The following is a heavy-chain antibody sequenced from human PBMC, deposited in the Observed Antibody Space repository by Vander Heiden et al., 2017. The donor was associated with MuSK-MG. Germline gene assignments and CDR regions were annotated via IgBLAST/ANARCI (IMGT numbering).Heavy chain of an antibody. D-gene: IGHD2-2*01. J-gene: IGHJ6*03. CDR1: GFTFSSYW. CDR2: IKQDGSEK. CDR3: ARGPLCYYYYYMDV. Sequence: EVQLVESGGGLVQPGGSLRLSCAASGFTFSSYWMSWVRQAPGKGLEWVANIKQDGSEKYYVDSVKGRFTISRDNAKNSLYLQMNSLRAEDTAVYYCARGPLCYYYYYMDVWGKGTTVTVSS. V-gene: IGHV3-7*01.